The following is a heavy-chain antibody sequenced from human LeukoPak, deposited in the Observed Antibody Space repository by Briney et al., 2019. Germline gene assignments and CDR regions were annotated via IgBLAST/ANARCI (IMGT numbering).Heavy chain of an antibody. CDR2: IYSDRST. Sequence: GGSLRLSCAASGFTISRNYMSWVRQAPGKGLEWVSVIYSDRSTNYADSVKGRFTISRDNSKNTVYLQMDSLRPEDTAVYYCARDGRWLQIGSWYSDLWGRGTLVTVSS. V-gene: IGHV3-53*05. CDR1: GFTISRNY. CDR3: ARDGRWLQIGSWYSDL. D-gene: IGHD5-24*01. J-gene: IGHJ2*01.